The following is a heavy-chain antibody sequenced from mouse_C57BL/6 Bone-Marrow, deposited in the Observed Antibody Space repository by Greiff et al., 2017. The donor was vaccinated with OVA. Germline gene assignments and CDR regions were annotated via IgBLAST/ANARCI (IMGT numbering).Heavy chain of an antibody. CDR3: ARDARGSSYWYFDV. CDR2: IYYSGTI. Sequence: EVKLVESGPGLVKPSQTVFLTCTVTGISITTGNYRWSWIRQFPGNKLEWIGYIYYSGTITYNPSLTSRTTITRDTPKNQFFLEMNSLTAEDTATYYCARDARGSSYWYFDVWGTGTTVTVSS. J-gene: IGHJ1*03. V-gene: IGHV3-5*01. CDR1: GISITTGNYR. D-gene: IGHD1-1*01.